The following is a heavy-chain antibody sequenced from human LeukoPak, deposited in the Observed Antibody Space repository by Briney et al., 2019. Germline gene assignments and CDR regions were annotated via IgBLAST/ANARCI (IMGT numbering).Heavy chain of an antibody. CDR2: ISSSSSTI. J-gene: IGHJ3*02. V-gene: IGHV3-48*01. D-gene: IGHD6-25*01. CDR3: ARDRAAFDAFDI. Sequence: PGGSLRLSCAASGFTFSSYSMNRVRQAPGKGLEWVSYISSSSSTIYYADSVKGRFTISRDNAKNSLYLQMNSLRAEDTAVYYCARDRAAFDAFDIWGQGTMVTVSS. CDR1: GFTFSSYS.